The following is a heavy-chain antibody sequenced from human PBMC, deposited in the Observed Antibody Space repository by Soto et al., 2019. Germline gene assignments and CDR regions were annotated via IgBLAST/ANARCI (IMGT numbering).Heavy chain of an antibody. CDR3: ARDLIRGSSSSFYYYGMDV. V-gene: IGHV4-31*03. J-gene: IGHJ6*02. D-gene: IGHD6-6*01. Sequence: SETLSLTCTVSGGSISSGGYYWSWIRQHPGKGLEWIGYIYYSGSTYYNPSLKSRVTISVDTSKNQFSLKLSSVTAADTAVYYCARDLIRGSSSSFYYYGMDVWGQGTTVTVSS. CDR2: IYYSGST. CDR1: GGSISSGGYY.